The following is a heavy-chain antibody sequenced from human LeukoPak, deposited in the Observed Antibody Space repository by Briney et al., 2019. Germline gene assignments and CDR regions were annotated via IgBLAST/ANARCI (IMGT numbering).Heavy chain of an antibody. CDR1: GYTFTGYY. Sequence: ASVKVSCKASGYTFTGYYMHWVRQAPGQGLEWMGGIIPIFGTANYAQKFQGRVMITTDESTSTAYMELSSLRSEDTAVYYCATSIAARLNYYYYMDVWGKGTTVTVSS. CDR2: IIPIFGTA. D-gene: IGHD6-6*01. CDR3: ATSIAARLNYYYYMDV. V-gene: IGHV1-69*05. J-gene: IGHJ6*03.